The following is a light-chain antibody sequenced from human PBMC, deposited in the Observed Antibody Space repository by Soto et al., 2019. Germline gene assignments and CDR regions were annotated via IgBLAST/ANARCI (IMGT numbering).Light chain of an antibody. J-gene: IGKJ4*01. CDR3: QQYHMWPLT. Sequence: EIVLTQSQATLSVSPGERATLSCTASQSISGHLDWYQQKPGQAPRLLIYDASTRATGIPDRFSGSGSGAEFTLTISRLQSEDFAVYYCQQYHMWPLTFGGGTKVEIK. V-gene: IGKV3-15*01. CDR2: DAS. CDR1: QSISGH.